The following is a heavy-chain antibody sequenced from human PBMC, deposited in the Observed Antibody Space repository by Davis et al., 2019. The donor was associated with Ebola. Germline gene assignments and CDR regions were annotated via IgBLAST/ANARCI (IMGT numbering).Heavy chain of an antibody. Sequence: GESLKISCAASGFTFSSYGMHWVRQAPGKGLEWVAVIWYDGSNKYYADSVKGRFTISRDNSKNTLYLQMNSLRAEDTAVYYCARDSDIVVVPAAMDYGMDVWGQGTTVTVSS. CDR1: GFTFSSYG. D-gene: IGHD2-2*01. V-gene: IGHV3-33*01. CDR2: IWYDGSNK. CDR3: ARDSDIVVVPAAMDYGMDV. J-gene: IGHJ6*02.